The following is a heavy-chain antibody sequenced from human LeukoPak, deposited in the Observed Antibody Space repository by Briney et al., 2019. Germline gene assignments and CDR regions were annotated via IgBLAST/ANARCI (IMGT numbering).Heavy chain of an antibody. D-gene: IGHD4-17*01. J-gene: IGHJ4*02. CDR1: GFTFSDYY. CDR3: ARAGGSTVSHSDY. Sequence: GGSLRLSCAASGFTFSDYYMSWIRQAPGKGLEWVSSISSSTSYIYYADSVKGRFTISKDNAKNSLYLQMNSLRAEDTAVYYCARAGGSTVSHSDYWGQGTLVTVSS. V-gene: IGHV3-11*06. CDR2: ISSSTSYI.